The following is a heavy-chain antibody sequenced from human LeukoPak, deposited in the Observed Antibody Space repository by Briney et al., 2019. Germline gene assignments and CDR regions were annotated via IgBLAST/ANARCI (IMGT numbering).Heavy chain of an antibody. V-gene: IGHV3-7*01. CDR1: GFTFSDYW. CDR3: ARDINVYYWSTVLGY. J-gene: IGHJ4*02. Sequence: GGSLRLSCTVSGFTFSDYWMNWVRQVPGKGLEWVANIKQDGSEYYYVDSVKGRFTISRDNAKTSLYLQMNNVRGEDTAVYYCARDINVYYWSTVLGYWGQGTLVTVSS. D-gene: IGHD2-8*01. CDR2: IKQDGSEY.